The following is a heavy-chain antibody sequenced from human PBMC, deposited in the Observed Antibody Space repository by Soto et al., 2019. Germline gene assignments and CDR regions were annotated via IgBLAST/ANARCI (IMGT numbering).Heavy chain of an antibody. V-gene: IGHV4-59*01. D-gene: IGHD3-22*01. CDR2: IYYSGST. Sequence: PSETLSLTCTVSGGSISSYYWSWIRQPPGKGLEWIGYIYYSGSTNYNPSLKSRVTISVDTSKNQFSLKLSSVTAADTAVYYCARARRYYDEKDAFDIWGQGTMVTVSS. CDR1: GGSISSYY. J-gene: IGHJ3*02. CDR3: ARARRYYDEKDAFDI.